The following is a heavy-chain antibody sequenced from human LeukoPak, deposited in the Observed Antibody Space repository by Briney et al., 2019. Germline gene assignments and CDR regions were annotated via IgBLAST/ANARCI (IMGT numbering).Heavy chain of an antibody. Sequence: PGRSLRLSCAASGFTFSSYAMHWVRQAPGKGLEWVAVISYDGSNKYYADSVKGRFTISRDNSKNTLYLQMNSLRAEDTAVYYCARGGGWFGELLFAWGFDPWGQGTLVTVSS. CDR3: ARGGGWFGELLFAWGFDP. CDR1: GFTFSSYA. CDR2: ISYDGSNK. V-gene: IGHV3-30-3*01. D-gene: IGHD3-10*01. J-gene: IGHJ5*02.